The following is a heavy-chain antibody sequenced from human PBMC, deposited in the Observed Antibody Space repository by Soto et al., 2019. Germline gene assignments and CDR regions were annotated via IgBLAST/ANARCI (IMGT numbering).Heavy chain of an antibody. CDR1: GFTVSSFG. J-gene: IGHJ6*02. Sequence: TWGSLRLSCAGSGFTVSSFGMHWWRQAPGKGLEHVSTLSSNGIGTYYADSVKGRFTFSRDTSKNTLYLQMSSLRTEDTAVYYCVKDMGQAAVGIRYPYGLDVWGLGTTVTVSS. CDR3: VKDMGQAAVGIRYPYGLDV. V-gene: IGHV3-64D*06. CDR2: LSSNGIGT. D-gene: IGHD6-13*01.